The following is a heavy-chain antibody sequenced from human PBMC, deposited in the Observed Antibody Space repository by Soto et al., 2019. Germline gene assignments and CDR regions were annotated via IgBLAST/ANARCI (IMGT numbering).Heavy chain of an antibody. CDR1: GFTFSSYG. Sequence: QVQLVESGGGVFQPGRSLSLSCAASGFTFSSYGRHWVRQAPGKGLEWGAVISYDGSNKYYADSVKGRFTISRDNSKNTLYLQMNSLRAEDTAVYYCAKSLCSSTSCYGYYYYGMDVWGQGTTVTVSS. CDR3: AKSLCSSTSCYGYYYYGMDV. D-gene: IGHD2-2*01. CDR2: ISYDGSNK. J-gene: IGHJ6*02. V-gene: IGHV3-30*18.